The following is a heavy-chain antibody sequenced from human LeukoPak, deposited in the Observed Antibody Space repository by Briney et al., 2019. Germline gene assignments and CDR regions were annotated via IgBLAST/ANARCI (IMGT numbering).Heavy chain of an antibody. CDR1: GFTFSSYA. J-gene: IGHJ2*01. CDR3: AKPQYCTNAVCSAGYFDL. CDR2: ISSNGGST. V-gene: IGHV3-64*01. D-gene: IGHD2-8*01. Sequence: PGGSLRLSCAASGFTFSSYAMHWVRQAPGKGLEYVSAISSNGGSTYYANSVKGRFTISRDNSKNTLYLQMGSLRAEETAVYYCAKPQYCTNAVCSAGYFDLWGRGTQVTVPS.